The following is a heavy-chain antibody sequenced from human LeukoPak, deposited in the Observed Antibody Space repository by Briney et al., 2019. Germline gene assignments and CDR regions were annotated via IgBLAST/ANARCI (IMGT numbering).Heavy chain of an antibody. CDR1: GFTFKKYD. CDR3: ARDLMGIAYRGAFYY. J-gene: IGHJ4*02. D-gene: IGHD6-13*01. Sequence: GGSLRLSCAASGFTFKKYDVTWVRQAPGKGLEWVSGIRASGGATYYADSVKGRFTISRDNAKNSVYLQMNSLRAEDTAVYYCARDLMGIAYRGAFYYWGQGTLVTVSS. V-gene: IGHV3-11*01. CDR2: IRASGGAT.